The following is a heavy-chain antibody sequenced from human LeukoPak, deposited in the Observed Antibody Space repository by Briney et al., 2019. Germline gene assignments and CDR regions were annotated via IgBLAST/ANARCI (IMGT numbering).Heavy chain of an antibody. V-gene: IGHV5-10-1*01. CDR3: ARHSSDSSGYHDAFDI. D-gene: IGHD3-22*01. CDR1: GYSFTSYW. J-gene: IGHJ3*02. CDR2: IDPSDSYT. Sequence: GESLKISCKGSGYSFTSYWTSWVRQIPGKGLEWMGRIDPSDSYTNYSPSFQGHVTISADKSISTAYLQWSSLKASDTAMYYCARHSSDSSGYHDAFDIWGQGTMVTVSS.